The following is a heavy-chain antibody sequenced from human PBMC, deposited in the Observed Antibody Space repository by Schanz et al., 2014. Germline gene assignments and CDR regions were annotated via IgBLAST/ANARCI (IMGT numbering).Heavy chain of an antibody. CDR3: ARDPVEGAPTPYYFDS. D-gene: IGHD1-26*01. Sequence: EVQLVESGGGLVQPGGSLRLSCEASGFSFSVSWMNWVRQAPGKGLEWVSFISTGRYLYYADFVKGRFTISRDNTKNSVFLQMSSLRVEDTGLYFCARDPVEGAPTPYYFDSWGPGTLVTVSS. CDR2: ISTGRYL. CDR1: GFSFSVSW. V-gene: IGHV3-21*01. J-gene: IGHJ4*02.